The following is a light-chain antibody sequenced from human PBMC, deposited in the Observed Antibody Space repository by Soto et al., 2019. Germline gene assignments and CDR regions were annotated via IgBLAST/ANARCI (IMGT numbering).Light chain of an antibody. CDR3: KSFTTRDTYV. J-gene: IGLJ1*01. CDR1: SSEVGDYNY. Sequence: QSVLTKPASVSGFPVQSIAISCTGTSSEVGDYNYVSWYQQYPGKAPKLVIFDVSYRPSGVSTRFSGSKSGNTAFLTISGLQAEDEADYYCKSFTTRDTYVFGTGTKVTVL. CDR2: DVS. V-gene: IGLV2-14*03.